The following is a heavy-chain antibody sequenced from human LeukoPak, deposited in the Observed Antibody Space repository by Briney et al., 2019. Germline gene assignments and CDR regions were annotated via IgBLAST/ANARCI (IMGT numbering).Heavy chain of an antibody. D-gene: IGHD3-16*01. J-gene: IGHJ4*02. CDR2: IYSGGST. CDR3: ARGLTAPQNY. CDR1: GFTFSSYG. V-gene: IGHV3-53*01. Sequence: HAGGSLRLSCAASGFTFSSYGMHWVRQAPGKGLEWVSVIYSGGSTYYADSVKGRFTISRDNSKNTLYLQMNSLRAEDTAVYYCARGLTAPQNYWGQGTLVTVSS.